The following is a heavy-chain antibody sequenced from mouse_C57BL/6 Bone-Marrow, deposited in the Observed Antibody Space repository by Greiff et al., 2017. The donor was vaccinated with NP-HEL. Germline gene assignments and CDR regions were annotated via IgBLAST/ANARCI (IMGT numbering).Heavy chain of an antibody. J-gene: IGHJ1*03. CDR1: GFNIKDYY. D-gene: IGHD4-1*01. CDR3: ARTGTDWYFDV. Sequence: EVKVEESGAELVKPGASVKLSCTASGFNIKDYYMHWVKQRTEQGLEWIGRIDPEDGETKYAPKFQGKATITAATSSNTAYLQLSSLTSEDTAVYYGARTGTDWYFDVWGTGTTVTVSS. CDR2: IDPEDGET. V-gene: IGHV14-2*01.